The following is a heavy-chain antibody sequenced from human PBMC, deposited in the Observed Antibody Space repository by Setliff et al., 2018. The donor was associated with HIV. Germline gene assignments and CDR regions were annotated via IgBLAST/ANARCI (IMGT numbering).Heavy chain of an antibody. Sequence: SVKVSCKASGGAFSGYALSWVRQAPGQGLEWMGGLIPILGIAQYAQKFHGRVTISADTSTTTAYMELSGLRSEDTAVYFCARDGLLVAGIRFDYWGQGTLVTVSS. CDR2: LIPILGIA. J-gene: IGHJ4*01. CDR1: GGAFSGYA. D-gene: IGHD6-19*01. V-gene: IGHV1-69*10. CDR3: ARDGLLVAGIRFDY.